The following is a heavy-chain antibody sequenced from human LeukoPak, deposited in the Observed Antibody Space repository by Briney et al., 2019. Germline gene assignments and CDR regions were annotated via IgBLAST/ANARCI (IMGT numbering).Heavy chain of an antibody. V-gene: IGHV3-23*01. J-gene: IGHJ4*02. CDR3: AKRYCTSTSCSFFDS. Sequence: QPGGSLRLSCAASGFTFSSYAMSWVRQAPGKGLEWVSLISASGDTTYYADSVRGRFTISRDNSENTLYLQMNSLRAEDTAVYYCAKRYCTSTSCSFFDSWGQGTLVTVSS. CDR2: ISASGDTT. CDR1: GFTFSSYA. D-gene: IGHD2-2*01.